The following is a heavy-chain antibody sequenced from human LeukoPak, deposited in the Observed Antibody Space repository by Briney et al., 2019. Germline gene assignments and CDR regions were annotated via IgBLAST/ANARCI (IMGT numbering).Heavy chain of an antibody. CDR3: ARDLDYPDFDY. CDR1: GFTFSSYA. J-gene: IGHJ4*02. CDR2: ISYDGSNK. D-gene: IGHD3-16*01. Sequence: GGSLRLSCAASGFTFSSYAMHWVRQAPGKGLEWVAVISYDGSNKYYADSVKGRFTISRDNSKNTLYLQMNSLRAEDTAVYYCARDLDYPDFDYWGQGTLVTVSS. V-gene: IGHV3-30*01.